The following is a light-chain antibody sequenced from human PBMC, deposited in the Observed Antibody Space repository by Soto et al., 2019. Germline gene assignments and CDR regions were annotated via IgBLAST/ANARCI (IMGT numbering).Light chain of an antibody. CDR3: HQYYSTRSIT. CDR2: WAS. J-gene: IGKJ5*01. CDR1: QSVLYSSNNKNY. V-gene: IGKV4-1*01. Sequence: DIVLTQSPDALALSLGERATINCKSSQSVLYSSNNKNYLAWYQQKPGQPPKLLIYWASTRESGVPDRFSGSGSGTDFTLTISSLQAEDVAVYYCHQYYSTRSITFGQGTRLEIK.